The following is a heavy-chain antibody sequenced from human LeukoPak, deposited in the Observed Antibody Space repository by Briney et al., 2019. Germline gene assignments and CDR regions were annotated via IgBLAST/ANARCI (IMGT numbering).Heavy chain of an antibody. Sequence: SQTLSLTCTVSGGSISSGSYYWSWIRQPAGKGLEWIGRIYTSGSTNYNPSLKRRVTISVDTSKNQFSLKLSSVTAADTAVYYCAGGGYDFWSGYGPVDYWGQGTLVTVSS. D-gene: IGHD3-3*01. CDR3: AGGGYDFWSGYGPVDY. J-gene: IGHJ4*02. V-gene: IGHV4-61*02. CDR2: IYTSGST. CDR1: GGSISSGSYY.